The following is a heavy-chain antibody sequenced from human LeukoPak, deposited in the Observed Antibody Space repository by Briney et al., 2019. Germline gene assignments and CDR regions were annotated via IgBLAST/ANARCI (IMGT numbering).Heavy chain of an antibody. Sequence: ASVKVSCKASGYTLTNYDINWVRQATGQGLEWMGWMKPKSGETGYAEKFQGRATMTRDTSINTAYMELSSLTSEDTPVYYCARDYGGNSGWFDPCGQGTLVTVSS. D-gene: IGHD4-23*01. CDR2: MKPKSGET. CDR1: GYTLTNYD. V-gene: IGHV1-8*01. J-gene: IGHJ5*02. CDR3: ARDYGGNSGWFDP.